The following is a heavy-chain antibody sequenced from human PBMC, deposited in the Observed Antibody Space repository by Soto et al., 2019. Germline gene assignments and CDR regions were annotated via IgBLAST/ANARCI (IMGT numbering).Heavy chain of an antibody. Sequence: SVKVSCKASGGTFSSYAISWVRQAPGQGLEWMGGIIPIFGTANYAQKFQGRVTITADESTSTAYMELISMRSEDTAVYYCGRTGYSSGGSCYTIWFDPWGQGTLVTVSS. V-gene: IGHV1-69*13. J-gene: IGHJ5*02. CDR3: GRTGYSSGGSCYTIWFDP. CDR1: GGTFSSYA. CDR2: IIPIFGTA. D-gene: IGHD2-15*01.